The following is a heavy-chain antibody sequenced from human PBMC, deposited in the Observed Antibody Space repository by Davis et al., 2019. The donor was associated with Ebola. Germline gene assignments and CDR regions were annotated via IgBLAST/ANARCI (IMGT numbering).Heavy chain of an antibody. CDR2: ITGSGGTT. CDR1: GFTFRSFA. D-gene: IGHD1-26*01. Sequence: PGESLKISCAASGFTFRSFAMSWVRQAPGKGLEWVSAITGSGGTTFYTDSVKGRFTISRDNSKNTLYLQMNSLRAEDTAVYYCANSIVGARNAFDIWGQGTMVTVSS. V-gene: IGHV3-23*01. CDR3: ANSIVGARNAFDI. J-gene: IGHJ3*02.